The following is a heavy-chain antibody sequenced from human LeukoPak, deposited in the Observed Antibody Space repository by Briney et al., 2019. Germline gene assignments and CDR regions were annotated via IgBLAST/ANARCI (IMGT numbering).Heavy chain of an antibody. J-gene: IGHJ4*02. CDR2: INSDGSST. CDR3: ARDRDSSGYYSHFDY. V-gene: IGHV3-74*01. D-gene: IGHD3-22*01. CDR1: GFTFSSYW. Sequence: GGSLRLSCAASGFTFSSYWMHWVRQAPGKGLVWVSRINSDGSSTSYADSVKGRFTISRDNAKNSLYLQMNSLRAEDTAVYYCARDRDSSGYYSHFDYWGQGTLVTVSS.